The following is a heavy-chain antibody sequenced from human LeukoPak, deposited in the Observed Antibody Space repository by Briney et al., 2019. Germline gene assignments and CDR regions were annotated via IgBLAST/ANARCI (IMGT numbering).Heavy chain of an antibody. J-gene: IGHJ4*02. CDR3: ASDYRGLSY. CDR1: GGSISRSSYY. CDR2: IYYGGST. D-gene: IGHD3-10*01. Sequence: PSETLSLTCTVSGGSISRSSYYWGWIRQPPGKGLEWIGSIYYGGSTYYNPSLKSRVTISEDTSKNQFSLKLSSVTAADTAVYFCASDYRGLSYWGQGTLVTVSS. V-gene: IGHV4-39*01.